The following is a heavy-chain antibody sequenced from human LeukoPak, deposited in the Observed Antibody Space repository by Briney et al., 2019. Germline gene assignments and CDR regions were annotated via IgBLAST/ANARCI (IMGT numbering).Heavy chain of an antibody. D-gene: IGHD4-17*01. CDR1: GGSISSYY. Sequence: SETLSLTCTVSGGSISSYYWSWIRQPPGKGLEWIGYIYYSGSTNYNPSLKSRVTISVDTSKNQFPLKLSSVTAADTAVYYCARDQDYGDYGYNWFDPWGQGTLVTVSS. CDR2: IYYSGST. J-gene: IGHJ5*02. CDR3: ARDQDYGDYGYNWFDP. V-gene: IGHV4-59*01.